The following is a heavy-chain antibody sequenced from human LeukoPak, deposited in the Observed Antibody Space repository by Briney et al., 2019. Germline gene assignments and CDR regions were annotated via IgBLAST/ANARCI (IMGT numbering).Heavy chain of an antibody. J-gene: IGHJ4*02. D-gene: IGHD3-9*01. CDR2: IYYSGST. CDR3: ARVGYDILTGYYTPDY. Sequence: SETLSLTCTVSGGSISSYYWSWIRQPPGKGLEWIGYIYYSGSTNYNPSLKSRVTLSVDTSKNQFSLKLSSVTAADTAVYYCARVGYDILTGYYTPDYWGQGTLVTVSS. V-gene: IGHV4-59*01. CDR1: GGSISSYY.